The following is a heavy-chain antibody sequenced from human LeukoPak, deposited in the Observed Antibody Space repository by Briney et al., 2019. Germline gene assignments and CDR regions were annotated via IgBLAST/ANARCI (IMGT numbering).Heavy chain of an antibody. CDR1: GFTFSSYA. J-gene: IGHJ4*02. CDR3: AKDPKSGFDY. Sequence: QTGGSLRLSCAASGFTFSSYAMSWIRQAPGKGLEWVSAISDSGGTTYYADSVKGRFTISRDNSKNTLYLHMSSLRAEDTAVYYCAKDPKSGFDYWGQGTLVTVSS. CDR2: ISDSGGTT. V-gene: IGHV3-23*01. D-gene: IGHD3-10*01.